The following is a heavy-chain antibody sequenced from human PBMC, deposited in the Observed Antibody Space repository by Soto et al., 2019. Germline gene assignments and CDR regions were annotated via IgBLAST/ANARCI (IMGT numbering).Heavy chain of an antibody. CDR2: MNPNSGNT. CDR1: GYTFTSYD. D-gene: IGHD6-13*01. V-gene: IGHV1-8*01. Sequence: QVQLVQSGAEVKKPGASVKVSCKASGYTFTSYDINWVRQATGQGLEWMGWMNPNSGNTGYAQKFQGRVTMTRNTPISTAYMEPRSRRSEYTAVYYCASRVYSSSWYYYSYYGMDVWGQGTTVTVSS. J-gene: IGHJ6*02. CDR3: ASRVYSSSWYYYSYYGMDV.